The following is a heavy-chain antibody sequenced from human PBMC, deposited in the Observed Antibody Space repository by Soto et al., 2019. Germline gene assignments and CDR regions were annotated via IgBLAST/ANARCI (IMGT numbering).Heavy chain of an antibody. V-gene: IGHV5-51*01. CDR2: IYPGDSDT. J-gene: IGHJ6*02. CDR3: ASQGRDGYNLAYYYGMDV. D-gene: IGHD5-12*01. Sequence: RGESLKISCKGSGYSFTSYWIGWVRQMPGKGLEWMGIIYPGDSDTRYSPSFQGQVTISADKSISTAYLQWSSLKASDTAMYYCASQGRDGYNLAYYYGMDVWGQGTTVTVSS. CDR1: GYSFTSYW.